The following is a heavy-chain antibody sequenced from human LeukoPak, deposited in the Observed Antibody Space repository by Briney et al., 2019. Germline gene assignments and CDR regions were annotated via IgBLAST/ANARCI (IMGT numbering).Heavy chain of an antibody. V-gene: IGHV3-23*01. CDR1: GFTSNNYA. CDR2: VTASGGAT. J-gene: IGHJ4*02. CDR3: TKKDICSGGSCPFDY. D-gene: IGHD2-15*01. Sequence: GGSLRLSCAASGFTSNNYAMNWVRQAPGKGLEWISTVTASGGATYYADSVKGRFTISRDNSKNTLFLQMNSLRAEDTAVYYCTKKDICSGGSCPFDYWGQGTLVTVSS.